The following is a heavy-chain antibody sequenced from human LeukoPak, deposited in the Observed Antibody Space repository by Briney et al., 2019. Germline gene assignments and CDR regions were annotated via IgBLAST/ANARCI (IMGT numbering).Heavy chain of an antibody. CDR3: VRGTGY. Sequence: AGGSLRLSCSVSGFTSSTYVMHWVRQAPGKGLEYVSAISSNGDNTYYADSVKGRFTISRDNSKNTLYLQMSSLRADDTAVYYCVRGTGYWGQGTLVTVSS. CDR2: ISSNGDNT. V-gene: IGHV3-64D*06. CDR1: GFTSSTYV. J-gene: IGHJ4*02.